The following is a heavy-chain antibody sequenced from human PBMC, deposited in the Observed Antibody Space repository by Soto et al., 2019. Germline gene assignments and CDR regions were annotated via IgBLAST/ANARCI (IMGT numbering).Heavy chain of an antibody. CDR1: GGSFSGYY. CDR2: INHSGST. J-gene: IGHJ4*02. D-gene: IGHD3-22*01. V-gene: IGHV4-34*01. CDR3: ARDKVEYYYDSSGYYDY. Sequence: SETLSLTCAVYGGSFSGYYWSWIRQPPGKGLEWIGEINHSGSTNYNPSLKSRVTISVDTSKNQFSLKLSSVTAADTAVYYCARDKVEYYYDSSGYYDYWGQGTLVTVSS.